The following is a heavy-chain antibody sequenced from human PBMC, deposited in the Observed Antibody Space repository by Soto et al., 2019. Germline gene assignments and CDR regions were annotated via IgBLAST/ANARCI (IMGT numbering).Heavy chain of an antibody. D-gene: IGHD3-22*01. CDR3: AKVFYYYDSSGYYYFDY. V-gene: IGHV3-23*01. CDR1: GFTFSSYA. CDR2: ISGSRSTI. Sequence: PGGSLRLSCAASGFTFSSYAVSWVRQAPGKGPEWISSISGSRSTIYYADSVKGRFTISRDNSKNTLYLQMSSLRAEDTAVYYCAKVFYYYDSSGYYYFDYWGQGTLVTVSS. J-gene: IGHJ4*02.